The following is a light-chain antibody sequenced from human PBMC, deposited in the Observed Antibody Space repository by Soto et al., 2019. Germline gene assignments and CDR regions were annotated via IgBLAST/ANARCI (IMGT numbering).Light chain of an antibody. CDR2: SDN. CDR3: AAWDDSLNGCV. V-gene: IGLV1-44*01. CDR1: SSNIGTYR. J-gene: IGLJ1*01. Sequence: QSVLTQPPAASGTPEQRVTISRSGSSSNIGTYRVSWYQHFPGTAPRLLIYSDNQRPSGVPDRFSASKSGASAPLAISGLQSEDEAYFYCAAWDDSLNGCVFGTGTKVTV.